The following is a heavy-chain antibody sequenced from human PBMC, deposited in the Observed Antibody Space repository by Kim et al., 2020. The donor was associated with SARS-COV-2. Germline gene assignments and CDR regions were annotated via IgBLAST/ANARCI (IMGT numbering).Heavy chain of an antibody. J-gene: IGHJ6*02. CDR1: GFTFSSYG. D-gene: IGHD3-3*01. Sequence: GGSLRLSCAASGFTFSSYGMHWVRQAPGKGLEWVAVISYDGSNKYYADSVKGRFTISRDNSKNTLYLQMNSLRAEDTAVYYCAKDPSIGVVTQVYYYYGMDVWGQGTTVTVSS. CDR2: ISYDGSNK. CDR3: AKDPSIGVVTQVYYYYGMDV. V-gene: IGHV3-30*18.